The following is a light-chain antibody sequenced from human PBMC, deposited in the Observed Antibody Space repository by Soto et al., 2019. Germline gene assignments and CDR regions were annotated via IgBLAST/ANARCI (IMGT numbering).Light chain of an antibody. Sequence: DIQMTQSPSTLSGFVGDGVTITCRASQSISDSLAWYQQKPGKAPKLLIYKASILDSGVPSRFSGSGSGTDFALTFSSLQPDDFATYYCQQYKTFPYTFGQGTKLDIK. CDR3: QQYKTFPYT. CDR1: QSISDS. V-gene: IGKV1-5*03. CDR2: KAS. J-gene: IGKJ2*01.